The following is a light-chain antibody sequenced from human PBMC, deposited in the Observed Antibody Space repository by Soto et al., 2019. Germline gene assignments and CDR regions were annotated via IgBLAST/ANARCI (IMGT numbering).Light chain of an antibody. Sequence: QSALTQPASVSGSPGQSITISCTGTSSDVGDNNYVSWYQQHPGKAPKLMIYDVTHRPSGISNRFSGSKFGNTASLTISGLQAEDEADYYCSSYTSSSTLYVFGTGTKVTVL. CDR3: SSYTSSSTLYV. CDR1: SSDVGDNNY. CDR2: DVT. V-gene: IGLV2-14*01. J-gene: IGLJ1*01.